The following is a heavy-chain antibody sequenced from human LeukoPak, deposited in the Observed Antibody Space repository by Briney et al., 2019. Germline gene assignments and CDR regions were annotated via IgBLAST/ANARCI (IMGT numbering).Heavy chain of an antibody. J-gene: IGHJ4*02. V-gene: IGHV7-4-1*02. CDR3: ARGSYGSGSYYNGEDEFDY. CDR2: INTNTGNP. D-gene: IGHD3-10*01. Sequence: GASVKVSCKASGYTFTSYAMNWVRQAPGQGLEWMGWINTNTGNPTYAQGFTGRFVFSLDTSVSTAYLQISSLKAEDTAVYYCARGSYGSGSYYNGEDEFDYWGQGTLVTVSS. CDR1: GYTFTSYA.